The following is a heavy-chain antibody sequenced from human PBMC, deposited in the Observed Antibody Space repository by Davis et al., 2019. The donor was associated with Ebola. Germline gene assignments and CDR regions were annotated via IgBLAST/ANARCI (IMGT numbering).Heavy chain of an antibody. D-gene: IGHD3-22*01. CDR3: ARALYYYDRSGYYYYGMDV. CDR2: IIVSLGTV. Sequence: SVKVSCKASGGTLSSYTFSWVRQAPGQGLEWMGRIIVSLGTVNYAQKFQGRVTITADKSTSTVYIELSSLRSEDSAVYYCARALYYYDRSGYYYYGMDVWGQGTTVTVAS. J-gene: IGHJ6*02. V-gene: IGHV1-69*08. CDR1: GGTLSSYT.